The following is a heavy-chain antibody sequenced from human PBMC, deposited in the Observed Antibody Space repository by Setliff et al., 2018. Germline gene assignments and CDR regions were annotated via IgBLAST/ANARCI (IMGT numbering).Heavy chain of an antibody. CDR3: ARVGCTNGVCGLFDS. V-gene: IGHV4-61*02. D-gene: IGHD2-8*01. J-gene: IGHJ4*02. CDR1: GGAVDSYDYY. Sequence: KSSETLSLTCTVSGGAVDSYDYYWTWIRQPAGKGLEWIGRFFTSGSTDYNPSLRSRVTISIDTSKNHVSLQLNSVTAADTAVYYCARVGCTNGVCGLFDSWGQGTLVTVSS. CDR2: FFTSGST.